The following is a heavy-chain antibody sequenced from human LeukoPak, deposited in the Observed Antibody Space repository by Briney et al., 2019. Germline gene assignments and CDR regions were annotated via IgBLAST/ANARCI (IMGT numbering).Heavy chain of an antibody. CDR1: GYSFTSYW. D-gene: IGHD3-22*01. CDR3: ARHCEGYYDSEHAFDI. CDR2: IYPGDSDT. V-gene: IGHV5-51*01. Sequence: GESLKISCKGSGYSFTSYWIGWVRQMPGKGLEWMGIIYPGDSDTRYSPSFQGQVTISADKSISTAYLQWSSLKASDTAMYYCARHCEGYYDSEHAFDIWGQGTMVTVSS. J-gene: IGHJ3*02.